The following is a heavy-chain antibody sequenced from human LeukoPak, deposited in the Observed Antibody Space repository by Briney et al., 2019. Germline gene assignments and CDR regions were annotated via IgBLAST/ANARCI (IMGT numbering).Heavy chain of an antibody. V-gene: IGHV3-21*01. J-gene: IGHJ6*03. CDR3: ARDYSLVVRGVNYYFHMDV. CDR1: GFSFSSYS. D-gene: IGHD3-10*01. Sequence: GGSVRLSCAASGFSFSSYSMNWVRQAPGKGLEWVSVISATTKYVYYADSVKGRFTISRDNAKNSLYLQMNSLRAEDTATYYCARDYSLVVRGVNYYFHMDVWGKGTTVFVSS. CDR2: ISATTKYV.